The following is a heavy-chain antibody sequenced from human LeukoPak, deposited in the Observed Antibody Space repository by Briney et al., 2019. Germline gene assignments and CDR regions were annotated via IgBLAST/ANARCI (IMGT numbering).Heavy chain of an antibody. Sequence: SETLSLACAVYGGSFSGYYWSWIRQPPGKGLEWIGEINYSGSTNYNPSLKSRVTISVDTSKNQFSLKLSSVTAADTAVYYCARASYDFWIYYYMDVWGKGTTVTVSS. V-gene: IGHV4-34*01. CDR1: GGSFSGYY. J-gene: IGHJ6*03. D-gene: IGHD3-3*01. CDR3: ARASYDFWIYYYMDV. CDR2: INYSGST.